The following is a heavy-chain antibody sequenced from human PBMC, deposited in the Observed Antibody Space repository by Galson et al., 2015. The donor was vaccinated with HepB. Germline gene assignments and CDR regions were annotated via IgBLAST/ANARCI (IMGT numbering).Heavy chain of an antibody. CDR2: IIPILGIA. D-gene: IGHD4-17*01. CDR1: GGTFSSYA. Sequence: SVKVSCKASGGTFSSYAISWVRQAPGQGLEWMGRIIPILGIANYAQKFQGRVTITADKSTSTAYMELSSLRSEDTAVYYCARDQGDYGDRRDYWGQGTLVTVSS. CDR3: ARDQGDYGDRRDY. V-gene: IGHV1-69*04. J-gene: IGHJ4*02.